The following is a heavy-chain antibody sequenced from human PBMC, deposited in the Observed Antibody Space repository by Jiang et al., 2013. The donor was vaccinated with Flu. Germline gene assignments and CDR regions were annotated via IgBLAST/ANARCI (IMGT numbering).Heavy chain of an antibody. CDR1: GFTFSSYD. CDR3: ARARGWHELHSGAFDI. V-gene: IGHV3-13*05. Sequence: VQLVESGGGLVQPGGSLRLSCAASGFTFSSYDMHWVRQATGKGLEWVSAIGTAGDPYYPGSVKGRFTISRENAKNSLYLQMNSLRAGDTAVYYCARARGWHELHSGAFDIWGQGTMVTVSS. D-gene: IGHD6-19*01. CDR2: IGTAGDP. J-gene: IGHJ3*02.